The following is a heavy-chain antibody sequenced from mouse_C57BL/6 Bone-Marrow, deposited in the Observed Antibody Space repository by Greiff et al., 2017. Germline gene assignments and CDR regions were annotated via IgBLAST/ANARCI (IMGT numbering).Heavy chain of an antibody. Sequence: EVKLMESGPGLAKPSQTLSLPCSVTGYSITSDYWNWIRKFPGTKLEYMGYISYRGSTYYNPSLKSRISITRDTSKNQYYLQLTSVTTEDTATYYCARCYYSNYYDAMDHWGQGTSVTVSS. D-gene: IGHD2-5*01. CDR1: GYSITSDY. V-gene: IGHV3-8*01. CDR2: ISYRGST. J-gene: IGHJ4*01. CDR3: ARCYYSNYYDAMDH.